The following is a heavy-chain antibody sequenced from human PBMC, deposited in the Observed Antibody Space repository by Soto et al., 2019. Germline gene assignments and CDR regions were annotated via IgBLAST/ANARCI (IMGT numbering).Heavy chain of an antibody. CDR3: ASGVGIAAAGIDY. V-gene: IGHV4-34*01. J-gene: IGHJ4*02. D-gene: IGHD6-13*01. CDR2: INHSGST. CDR1: GGSLSGYY. Sequence: QVQLQQWGAGLLKPSETLSLTCAVYGGSLSGYYWSWIRQPPGKGLEWIGEINHSGSTNYNPSLKSRVTISVDTSKNQFSLKLSSVTAADTAVYYCASGVGIAAAGIDYWGQGTLVTVSS.